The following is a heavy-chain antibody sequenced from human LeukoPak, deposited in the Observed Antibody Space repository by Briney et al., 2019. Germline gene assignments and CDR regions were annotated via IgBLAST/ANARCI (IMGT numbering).Heavy chain of an antibody. J-gene: IGHJ4*02. CDR1: GFTFSNAW. Sequence: GGSLRLSCAASGFTFSNAWMNWVRQAPGKGLEWVGRIKSKIDGGTTDYAAPVKGRFTISRDDSRHTLYLQVNSLKTEDTAVYYCTTGNWGSFSYWGQGTLVTVSS. CDR2: IKSKIDGGTT. CDR3: TTGNWGSFSY. D-gene: IGHD7-27*01. V-gene: IGHV3-15*01.